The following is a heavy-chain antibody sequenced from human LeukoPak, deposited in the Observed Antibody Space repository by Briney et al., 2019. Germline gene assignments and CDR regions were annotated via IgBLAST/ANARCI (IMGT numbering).Heavy chain of an antibody. J-gene: IGHJ5*02. V-gene: IGHV4-59*05. CDR1: GGSISSYY. D-gene: IGHD4-11*01. CDR3: ARHSFYSTAYNWFDP. CDR2: MYHSGST. Sequence: SETLSLTCTVSGGSISSYYWSWIRQPPGKGLEWIGSMYHSGSTYYNPSLKSRVTISADTSKNQFSLKLSSVTAADTAVYYCARHSFYSTAYNWFDPWGQGTLVTVSS.